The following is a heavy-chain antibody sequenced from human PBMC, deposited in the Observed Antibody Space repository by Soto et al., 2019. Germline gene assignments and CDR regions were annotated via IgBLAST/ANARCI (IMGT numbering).Heavy chain of an antibody. Sequence: QVQLVQSGAEVKKPGASVKVSCKVSGYTLTELSMHWVRQAPGKGLEWMGGFDPEDGETIYAQKVQGRVTMTEDTSRDTAYMELSRLRSEETAVYYCATLRYDGWPFDYWCQGTLVTVSS. D-gene: IGHD3-3*01. V-gene: IGHV1-24*01. J-gene: IGHJ4*02. CDR2: FDPEDGET. CDR3: ATLRYDGWPFDY. CDR1: GYTLTELS.